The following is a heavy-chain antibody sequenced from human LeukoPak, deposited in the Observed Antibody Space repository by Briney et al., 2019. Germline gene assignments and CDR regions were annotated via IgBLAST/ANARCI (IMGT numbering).Heavy chain of an antibody. Sequence: KPSETLSLTCAVYGGSFSGYYWSWIRQPPGKGLEWIGEINHSGSTNYNPSLKSRVTISADTSKNQFSLKLSSVTAADTAVYYCARARLWFGETPRWFDPWGQGTLVTVSS. CDR3: ARARLWFGETPRWFDP. CDR2: INHSGST. J-gene: IGHJ5*02. V-gene: IGHV4-34*01. CDR1: GGSFSGYY. D-gene: IGHD3-10*01.